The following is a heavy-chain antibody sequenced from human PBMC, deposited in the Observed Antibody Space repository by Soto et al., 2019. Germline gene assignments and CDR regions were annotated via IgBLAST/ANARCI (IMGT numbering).Heavy chain of an antibody. Sequence: ETLSLTCTVSGGSISSSSYYWGWIRQPPGKGLEWIGSIYYSGSTYYNPSLKSRVTISVDTSKNQFSLKLSSVTAADTAVYYCVRHAQWIIRAYWGQGSLVTVSS. CDR3: VRHAQWIIRAY. J-gene: IGHJ4*02. CDR1: GGSISSSSYY. CDR2: IYYSGST. D-gene: IGHD5-12*01. V-gene: IGHV4-39*01.